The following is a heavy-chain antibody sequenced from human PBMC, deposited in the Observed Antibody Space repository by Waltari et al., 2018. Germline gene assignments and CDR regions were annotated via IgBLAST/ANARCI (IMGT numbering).Heavy chain of an antibody. CDR1: GGSFSCYA. CDR3: ARAERYYYDSTGVPDL. V-gene: IGHV1-69*05. CDR2: IIPIFGTA. J-gene: IGHJ5*02. Sequence: QVQAVQSGAAVTQPGSSVTVSCKASGGSFSCYAISCVRPDPGQGLEWMGGIIPIFGTANYAHKFQGRVTITTDESTSTAYMELSSLRSEDTAVYYCARAERYYYDSTGVPDLWGQGTLVTVSS. D-gene: IGHD3-22*01.